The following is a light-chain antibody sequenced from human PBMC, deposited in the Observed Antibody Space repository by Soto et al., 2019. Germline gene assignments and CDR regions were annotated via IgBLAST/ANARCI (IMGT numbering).Light chain of an antibody. V-gene: IGKV1-39*01. J-gene: IGKJ1*01. CDR1: QYIGDF. Sequence: DIQMTQSPSSRSASVGDRVTITCRASQYIGDFLNLYQQTPGNPPKLLIFGASNLHIVVPSRFSGSGSGTEFTYTISNLQPEDFATYYCQQSYFILGTFGRGTKVDIK. CDR3: QQSYFILGT. CDR2: GAS.